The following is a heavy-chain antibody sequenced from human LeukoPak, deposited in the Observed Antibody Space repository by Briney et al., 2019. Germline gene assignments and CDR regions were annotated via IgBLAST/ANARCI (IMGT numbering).Heavy chain of an antibody. J-gene: IGHJ6*02. D-gene: IGHD6-19*01. V-gene: IGHV4-34*01. CDR1: GGSFSGYY. CDR2: INHSGST. Sequence: SETLSLTCAVYGGSFSGYYWSWIRQPPGKGLEWIGEINHSGSTNYNPSLKSRVTISVDTSKNRFSLKLSSVTAADTAVYYCARSTGYSSGWYSGNYGMDVWGQGTTVTVSS. CDR3: ARSTGYSSGWYSGNYGMDV.